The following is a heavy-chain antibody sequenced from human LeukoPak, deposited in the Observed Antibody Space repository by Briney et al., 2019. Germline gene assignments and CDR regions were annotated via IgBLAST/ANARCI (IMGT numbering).Heavy chain of an antibody. CDR1: GFTFSSYG. Sequence: PGGSLRLSCAASGFTFSSYGMSWVRQAPGKGLEWVSAIGGRDGSTYYADSVKGRFTISRDNSKNTLYVQMNSLRAEDTAVYYCAKQSAGSAAWYSLHYDFWGQGTLVTVSS. V-gene: IGHV3-23*01. CDR3: AKQSAGSAAWYSLHYDF. J-gene: IGHJ4*02. D-gene: IGHD6-13*01. CDR2: IGGRDGST.